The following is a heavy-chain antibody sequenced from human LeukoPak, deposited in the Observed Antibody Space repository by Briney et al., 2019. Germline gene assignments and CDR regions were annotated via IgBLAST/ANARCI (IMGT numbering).Heavy chain of an antibody. CDR3: ARDLGGAKYYFDY. CDR1: GGSISRYY. V-gene: IGHV4-4*07. J-gene: IGHJ4*02. CDR2: ISTSGSN. Sequence: PSETLSLTCIVSGGSISRYYWSWLRPPAGKGLESIGHISTSGSNNYHPSLRSRVTMSVHTSKKQFSLKSSSVTAADTAVYYCARDLGGAKYYFDYWGQGTLVTVSS. D-gene: IGHD1-26*01.